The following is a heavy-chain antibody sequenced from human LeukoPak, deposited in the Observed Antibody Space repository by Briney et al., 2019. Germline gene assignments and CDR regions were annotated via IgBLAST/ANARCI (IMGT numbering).Heavy chain of an antibody. J-gene: IGHJ4*02. CDR3: ARENSYYDSSGYYYGSGYFDY. Sequence: PSETLSLTCVVYGGSFSGYYWSWIRQPPGKGLEWIGEINHSGSTNYNPSLKSRVTILLDTSKNQFSLRLSSVTAADTAMYYCARENSYYDSSGYYYGSGYFDYWGQGTLVTVSS. V-gene: IGHV4-34*01. CDR1: GGSFSGYY. CDR2: INHSGST. D-gene: IGHD3-22*01.